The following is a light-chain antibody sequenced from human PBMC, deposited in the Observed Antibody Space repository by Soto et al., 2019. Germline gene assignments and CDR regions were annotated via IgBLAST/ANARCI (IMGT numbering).Light chain of an antibody. CDR3: QQYNNWPPGT. Sequence: EIVMTQSPATLSVSPGERATLSCRVSQSVSTNLAWYQQKPGLAPRLLIYGASTRATGIPARFSGSGSGTEFTLTISSLQSEDSAVYYCQQYNNWPPGTLGQGTRLEIK. CDR2: GAS. V-gene: IGKV3-15*01. CDR1: QSVSTN. J-gene: IGKJ2*01.